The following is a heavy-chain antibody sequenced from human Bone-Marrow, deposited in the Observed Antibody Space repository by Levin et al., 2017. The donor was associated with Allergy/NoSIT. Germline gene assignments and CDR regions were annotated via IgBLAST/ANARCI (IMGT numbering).Heavy chain of an antibody. D-gene: IGHD3-22*01. CDR2: ISSRGKV. CDR1: GGSISESAYL. V-gene: IGHV4-39*02. CDR3: AGLPSDTSRFDL. J-gene: IGHJ4*02. Sequence: SCTVSGGSISESAYLWAWIRQPPGKGLEWIGSISSRGKVYYNPPLKSRLSISLDTSDNRFSLNLTSVTAADTAVYYCAGLPSDTSRFDLWGQGFLVTVSS.